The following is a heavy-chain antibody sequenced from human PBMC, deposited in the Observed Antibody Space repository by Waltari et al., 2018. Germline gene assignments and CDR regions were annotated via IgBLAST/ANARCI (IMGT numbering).Heavy chain of an antibody. CDR3: ARGDDFWSGYHGDCYFDY. CDR2: INPNSGGT. CDR1: GYTFTGYY. Sequence: QVQLVQSGAEVKKPGASVKVSCKASGYTFTGYYMHWVRQAPGQGLEWMGRINPNSGGTNYAQKFQGRVTMTRDTSISTAYMELSRLRSDDTAVYYYARGDDFWSGYHGDCYFDYWGQGTLGTVSS. V-gene: IGHV1-2*06. D-gene: IGHD3-3*01. J-gene: IGHJ4*02.